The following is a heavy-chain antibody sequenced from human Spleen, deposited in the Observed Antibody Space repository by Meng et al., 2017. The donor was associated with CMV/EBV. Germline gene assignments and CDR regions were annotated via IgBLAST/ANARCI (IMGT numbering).Heavy chain of an antibody. J-gene: IGHJ6*02. CDR2: ISSTSRYI. CDR3: ARVAAAGRGMDV. Sequence: GESLKISCAASGFTFSIYTMNWVRQAPGKGLEWVSSISSTSRYIYYSDSVRGRFAISRDNAKNLLYLQMNSLRAEDTAVYYCARVAAAGRGMDVWGPGTTVTVSS. D-gene: IGHD6-13*01. CDR1: GFTFSIYT. V-gene: IGHV3-21*01.